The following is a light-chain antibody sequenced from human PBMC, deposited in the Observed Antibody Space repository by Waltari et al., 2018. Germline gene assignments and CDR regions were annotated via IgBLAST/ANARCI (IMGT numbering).Light chain of an antibody. CDR1: QSVSRA. J-gene: IGKJ1*01. CDR2: GAS. Sequence: EIVLTQSPGILSLSPAERAPLSCRASQSVSRALAWYQQKPGQAPRLLIYGASSRATGIPDRFSGGGSGTDFSLTISRLEPEDFAVYYCQHYVRLPATFGQGTKVEIK. V-gene: IGKV3-20*01. CDR3: QHYVRLPAT.